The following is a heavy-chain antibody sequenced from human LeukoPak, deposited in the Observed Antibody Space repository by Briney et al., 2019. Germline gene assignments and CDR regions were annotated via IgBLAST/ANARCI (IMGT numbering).Heavy chain of an antibody. D-gene: IGHD2-2*01. CDR3: AKDMQPYHYYYYGMDV. CDR2: ISGSGGST. J-gene: IGHJ6*02. CDR1: GFTFSSYA. Sequence: GGSLRLSCAASGFTFSSYAMSWVRQAPGKGLEWVSAISGSGGSTYYADSVKGRFTISRDSSKNTLYLQMNSLRAEDTAVYYCAKDMQPYHYYYYGMDVWGQGTTVTVSS. V-gene: IGHV3-23*01.